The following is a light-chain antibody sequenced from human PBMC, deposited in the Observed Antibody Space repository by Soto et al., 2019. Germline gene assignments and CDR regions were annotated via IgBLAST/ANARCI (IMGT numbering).Light chain of an antibody. V-gene: IGKV3-11*01. CDR1: QSISRY. J-gene: IGKJ2*02. CDR3: HQHCKWPRT. CDR2: GAS. Sequence: ESALIQRPACMYLVSVSRVTLSFRASQSISRYLAWYQQKPGQAPRLLIYGASTRATGIPARFSGSGSGTEFTLTISSPESEDFAVYYCHQHCKWPRTFGQGTKVDIK.